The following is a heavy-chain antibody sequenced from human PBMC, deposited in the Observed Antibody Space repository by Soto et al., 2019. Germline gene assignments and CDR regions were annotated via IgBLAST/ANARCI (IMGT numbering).Heavy chain of an antibody. J-gene: IGHJ5*02. CDR3: VKVFPYCSGGSCPFDP. Sequence: GGSLRLSCSASGFTFSSYAMHWVRQAPGKGLEYVSAISSNGGSTYYADSVKGRFTISRDNSKNTLYLQMSSLIAEDTAVYYCVKVFPYCSGGSCPFDPWGQGTLVTVSS. CDR1: GFTFSSYA. V-gene: IGHV3-64D*08. CDR2: ISSNGGST. D-gene: IGHD2-15*01.